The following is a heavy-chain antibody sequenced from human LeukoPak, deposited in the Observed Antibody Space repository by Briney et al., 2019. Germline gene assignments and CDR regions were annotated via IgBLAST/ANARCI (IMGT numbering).Heavy chain of an antibody. CDR2: INPNSGGT. CDR3: ARDDYDILTGYYKFFDY. Sequence: ASVKVSXKASGYTFTGYYMHWVRQAPGQGLEWIGRINPNSGGTNYAQKFQGRVTMTRDTSISTAYMELSRLRSDDTAVYYCARDDYDILTGYYKFFDYWGQGTLVTVSS. D-gene: IGHD3-9*01. CDR1: GYTFTGYY. J-gene: IGHJ4*02. V-gene: IGHV1-2*06.